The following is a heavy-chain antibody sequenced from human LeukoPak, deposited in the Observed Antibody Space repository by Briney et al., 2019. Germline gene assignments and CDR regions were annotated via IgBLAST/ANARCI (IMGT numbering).Heavy chain of an antibody. Sequence: GGSLRLSCAASGFTFSSYSMNWVRQAPGKGLEWVSSISSSSSYIYYADSVKGRFTISRDNAKNSLYLQMNSLRAEDTALYHCARDGGVVGAIDYCGQGTLVTVSS. CDR1: GFTFSSYS. CDR3: ARDGGVVGAIDY. D-gene: IGHD1-26*01. J-gene: IGHJ4*02. V-gene: IGHV3-21*04. CDR2: ISSSSSYI.